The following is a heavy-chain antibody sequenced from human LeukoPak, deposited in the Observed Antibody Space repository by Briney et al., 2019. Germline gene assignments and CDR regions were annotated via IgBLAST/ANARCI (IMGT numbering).Heavy chain of an antibody. Sequence: SGESLKISCKGSGYSFTSYWIGWVRQMPGKGLEWMGIIYPGDSDTRYSPSFQGQVTISADKSISTAYLQWSSLKASDTAMYYCARHPGSAYYYYCYMDVWGKGTTVTVSS. J-gene: IGHJ6*03. CDR1: GYSFTSYW. CDR3: ARHPGSAYYYYCYMDV. CDR2: IYPGDSDT. D-gene: IGHD1-14*01. V-gene: IGHV5-51*01.